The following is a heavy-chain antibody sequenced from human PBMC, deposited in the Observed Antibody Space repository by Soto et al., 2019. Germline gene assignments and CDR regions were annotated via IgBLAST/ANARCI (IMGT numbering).Heavy chain of an antibody. V-gene: IGHV4-61*01. CDR1: GGSVSSGSYY. Sequence: SETLSLTCTVSGGSVSSGSYYWSWIRQPPGKGLEWIGYIYYSGSTNYNPSLKRRVTISVDTSKNQFSLKLSSVNAADTAVYYCASQPRRDAFDIWGQGTMVTVSS. CDR3: ASQPRRDAFDI. CDR2: IYYSGST. J-gene: IGHJ3*02.